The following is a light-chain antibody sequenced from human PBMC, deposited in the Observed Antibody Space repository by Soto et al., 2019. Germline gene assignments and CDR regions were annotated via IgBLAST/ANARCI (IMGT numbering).Light chain of an antibody. V-gene: IGKV1-5*01. J-gene: IGKJ1*01. Sequence: DIQMTQSPSTLSASVGDRVTITFRASQTVERWLAWYQQKPGKAPNLLISDVSSLESGVPSRFSGSGSATEFTLTISGLQPDDFATYYCQQYKDSMWTFGQGTKGDIK. CDR3: QQYKDSMWT. CDR1: QTVERW. CDR2: DVS.